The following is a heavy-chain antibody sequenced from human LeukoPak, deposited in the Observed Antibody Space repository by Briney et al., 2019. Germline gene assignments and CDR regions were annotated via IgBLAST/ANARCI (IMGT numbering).Heavy chain of an antibody. CDR3: AREKSGRSSGFDP. V-gene: IGHV1-69*01. Sequence: ASVKVSCKASGGTFSSYAISWVRQAPGQGLEWMGGIIPIFGTANYAQTFQGRVTITADESTSTAYMELSSLRSEDTAVYYCAREKSGRSSGFDPWGQGTLVTVSS. CDR2: IIPIFGTA. D-gene: IGHD6-25*01. CDR1: GGTFSSYA. J-gene: IGHJ5*02.